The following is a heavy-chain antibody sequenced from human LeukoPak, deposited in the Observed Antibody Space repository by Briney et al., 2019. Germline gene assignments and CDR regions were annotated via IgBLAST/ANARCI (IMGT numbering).Heavy chain of an antibody. V-gene: IGHV3-74*01. CDR2: INTDGSST. J-gene: IGHJ4*02. CDR3: ARGGNLYCSATSCYDFDY. CDR1: GFTFSSYW. Sequence: GGSLRLSCAASGFTFSSYWMHWVRQAPGKGLVWVSRINTDGSSTTYADSVKGRFTISRDNAKNTLFLQMNSLRAEDTAVYYCARGGNLYCSATSCYDFDYWGQGTLVTVSS. D-gene: IGHD2-2*01.